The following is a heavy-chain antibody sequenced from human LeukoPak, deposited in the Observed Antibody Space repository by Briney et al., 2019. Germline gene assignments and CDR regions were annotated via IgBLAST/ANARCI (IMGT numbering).Heavy chain of an antibody. D-gene: IGHD3-22*01. CDR3: ARESSPAYYYDSSGFPYFDY. Sequence: SSETLSLTCTVSGGSISSSSYYWGWIRQPPGKGLEWIGSIYYSGSTYYNPSLKSRVTISVDTSKNQFSLKLSSVTAADTAVYYCARESSPAYYYDSSGFPYFDYWGQGTLVTVSS. CDR1: GGSISSSSYY. V-gene: IGHV4-39*07. J-gene: IGHJ4*02. CDR2: IYYSGST.